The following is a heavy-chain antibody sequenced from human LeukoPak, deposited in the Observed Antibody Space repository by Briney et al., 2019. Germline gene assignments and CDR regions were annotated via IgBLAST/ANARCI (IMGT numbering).Heavy chain of an antibody. CDR3: AREVYDSSGAADY. CDR2: INPNSSGT. V-gene: IGHV1-2*02. D-gene: IGHD3-22*01. CDR1: GYTFTGYY. J-gene: IGHJ4*02. Sequence: ASVTVTFQASGYTFTGYYMHWVRQAPGQGLEWMGWINPNSSGTNYEQKFQGRVTMTRDTSISTAYMELSRLRSDDTAVYYCAREVYDSSGAADYWGQGTLVTVSS.